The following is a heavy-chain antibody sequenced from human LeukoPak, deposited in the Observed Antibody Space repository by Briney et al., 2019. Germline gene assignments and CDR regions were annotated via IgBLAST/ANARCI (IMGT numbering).Heavy chain of an antibody. CDR1: GGSISSSSYY. V-gene: IGHV4-39*07. D-gene: IGHD1-26*01. J-gene: IGHJ4*02. Sequence: SETLSLTCTVSGGSISSSSYYWGWIRQPPGKGLEWIGSIYYSGSTYYNPSLKSRVTISVDTSKNQFSLKLSSVTAADTAVYYCGTSGWEQLLLQWGQGTLVTVSS. CDR2: IYYSGST. CDR3: GTSGWEQLLLQ.